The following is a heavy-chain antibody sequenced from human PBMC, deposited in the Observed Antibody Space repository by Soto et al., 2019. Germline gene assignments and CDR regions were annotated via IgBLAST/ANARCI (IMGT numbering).Heavy chain of an antibody. D-gene: IGHD3-10*01. V-gene: IGHV4-34*01. J-gene: IGHJ6*02. Sequence: PSETLSLTCAVYGGSFSGYYWSWIRQPPGKGLEWIGEINHSGSTNYNPSLKSRVTISVDKSKNQFSLKLSSVTAADTAVYYCARNRGQLGYYGMDVWGQGTTVTVSS. CDR3: ARNRGQLGYYGMDV. CDR1: GGSFSGYY. CDR2: INHSGST.